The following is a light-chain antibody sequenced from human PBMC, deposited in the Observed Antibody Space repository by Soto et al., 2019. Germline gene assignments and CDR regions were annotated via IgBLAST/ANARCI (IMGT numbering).Light chain of an antibody. V-gene: IGLV2-14*01. CDR2: GVT. Sequence: LTQPASVSGSPGQSITISCTGTSSDVGAYYSVSWYQHHPGKAPKLIIYGVTNRPSGVSNRFSGFKSGNTASLTISGLQAEDEADYHCSSYTSGSSHYVFGTGTKVTVL. J-gene: IGLJ1*01. CDR1: SSDVGAYYS. CDR3: SSYTSGSSHYV.